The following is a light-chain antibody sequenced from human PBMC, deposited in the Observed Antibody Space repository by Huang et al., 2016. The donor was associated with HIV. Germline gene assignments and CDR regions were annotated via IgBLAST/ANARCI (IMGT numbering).Light chain of an antibody. CDR2: TAS. J-gene: IGKJ1*01. CDR3: QQSFTVPRT. Sequence: DIQMTQSPPSLSASVGGRVTFTCRADQNIGKSLNWYQQKPGKAPKLLVYTASTLESGVPSRFSGSGSGSRFTLNITSLKPEDFATYYCQQSFTVPRTFG. V-gene: IGKV1-39*01. CDR1: QNIGKS.